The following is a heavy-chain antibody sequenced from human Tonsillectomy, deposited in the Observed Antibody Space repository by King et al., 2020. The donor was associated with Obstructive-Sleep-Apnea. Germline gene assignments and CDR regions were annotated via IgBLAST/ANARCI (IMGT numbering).Heavy chain of an antibody. CDR1: GFTFSDYY. V-gene: IGHV3-11*01. J-gene: IGHJ1*01. CDR2: ISSSGSTI. Sequence: VQLVESGGGLVKPGGSLRLSCAASGFTFSDYYMSWIRQAPGKGLEWVSYISSSGSTIYYADSVKGRFTISRDNAKNYLNLQMNSLRAEDTAVYYCAGFMWSGEYFQHWGQGTLVTVSS. CDR3: AGFMWSGEYFQH. D-gene: IGHD2-21*01.